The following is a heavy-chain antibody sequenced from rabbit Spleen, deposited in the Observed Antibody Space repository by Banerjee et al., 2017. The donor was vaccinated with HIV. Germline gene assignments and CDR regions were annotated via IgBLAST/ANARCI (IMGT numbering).Heavy chain of an antibody. D-gene: IGHD1-1*01. CDR3: ARDVGSGTYIDQLHL. CDR2: IYAGSSVNT. CDR1: GFSFNSGDD. Sequence: QSLEESGGGLVKPGASLTLTCKASGFSFNSGDDMCWVRQAPGKGLEWIACIYAGSSVNTYSATWAKGRFTISKTSSTTVTLQMTSLTAADTATYFCARDVGSGTYIDQLHLWGPGTLVTVS. V-gene: IGHV1S40*01. J-gene: IGHJ2*01.